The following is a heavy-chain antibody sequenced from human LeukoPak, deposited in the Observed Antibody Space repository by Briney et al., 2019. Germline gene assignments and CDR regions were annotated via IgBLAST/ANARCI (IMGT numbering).Heavy chain of an antibody. CDR3: AKPRTTGLGWAQFDY. J-gene: IGHJ4*02. D-gene: IGHD2-8*02. Sequence: PGGSLRLSCAASGFTFSSFAMTWVRQAPGKGLEWVSGFDGNGPNTYYADSVKGRWTISRDNSWNTLYLEMNSLRPEDTAIYYCAKPRTTGLGWAQFDYWGQGSLVTVSS. CDR2: FDGNGPNT. CDR1: GFTFSSFA. V-gene: IGHV3-23*01.